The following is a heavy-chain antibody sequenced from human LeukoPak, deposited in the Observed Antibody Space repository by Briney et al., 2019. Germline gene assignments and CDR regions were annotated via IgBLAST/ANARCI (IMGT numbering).Heavy chain of an antibody. D-gene: IGHD6-6*01. CDR2: INHSGST. CDR1: SDSISGYY. J-gene: IGHJ4*02. CDR3: ARGGWAARDYFDY. V-gene: IGHV4-34*01. Sequence: PSETLSLTCSVSSDSISGYYWSWLRQPPGKGLEWIGEINHSGSTNYNPSLKSRVTISVDTSKNQFSLKLSSVTAADTAVYYCARGGWAARDYFDYWGQGTLVTVSS.